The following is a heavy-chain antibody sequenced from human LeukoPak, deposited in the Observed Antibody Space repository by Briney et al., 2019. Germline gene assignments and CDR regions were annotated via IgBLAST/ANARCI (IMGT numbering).Heavy chain of an antibody. CDR1: GGSFSGYY. Sequence: SETLSLTCAVYGGSFSGYYWSWIRQPPGKGLEWIGSIYYSGSTYYNPSLKSRVTISVDTSKNQFSLKLSSVTAADTAVYYCARALLWFGELPQAGFDYWGQGTLVTVSS. CDR2: IYYSGST. CDR3: ARALLWFGELPQAGFDY. D-gene: IGHD3-10*01. J-gene: IGHJ4*02. V-gene: IGHV4-34*01.